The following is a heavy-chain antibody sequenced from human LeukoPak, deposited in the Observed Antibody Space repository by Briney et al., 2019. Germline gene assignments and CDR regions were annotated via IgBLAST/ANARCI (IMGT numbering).Heavy chain of an antibody. CDR3: ARVRTLISFGGIMVPFDY. J-gene: IGHJ4*02. V-gene: IGHV1-3*01. CDR1: GYTFTSYA. Sequence: ASVKVSCKASGYTFTSYAIHWVRQAPGQSLEWMGWINAGNGNTKYSQKFQGRVSLSRDTSASTAYMELSSLRSEDTAVYFCARVRTLISFGGIMVPFDYWGQGTLVTVSS. CDR2: INAGNGNT. D-gene: IGHD3-16*01.